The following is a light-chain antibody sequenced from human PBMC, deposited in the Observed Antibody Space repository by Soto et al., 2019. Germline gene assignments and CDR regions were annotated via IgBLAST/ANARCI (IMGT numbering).Light chain of an antibody. V-gene: IGKV1-5*01. Sequence: EIQMTQSPSTLSGSLGDRATIACRASQSISSWLAWYQQKPGKAPKLLIYDASSLESGVPSRFSGSGSGTEFTLTISSLQPDDFATYYCQQYNSYSWTFGQGTKVDIK. CDR3: QQYNSYSWT. J-gene: IGKJ1*01. CDR1: QSISSW. CDR2: DAS.